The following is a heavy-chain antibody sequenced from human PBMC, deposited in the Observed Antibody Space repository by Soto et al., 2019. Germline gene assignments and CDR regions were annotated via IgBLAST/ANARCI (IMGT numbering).Heavy chain of an antibody. CDR3: AREGTGTAVVGTLAH. J-gene: IGHJ4*02. Sequence: PGGSLRLSCTASGFTFSHHGMHWVRQTPGKGLEWVAIIWYDGSNKYYVDSVKGRFTISRDNSENTVWLQMNSLRAEDTAVYYCAREGTGTAVVGTLAHWGQGTQVPVSS. CDR1: GFTFSHHG. CDR2: IWYDGSNK. V-gene: IGHV3-33*01. D-gene: IGHD6-19*01.